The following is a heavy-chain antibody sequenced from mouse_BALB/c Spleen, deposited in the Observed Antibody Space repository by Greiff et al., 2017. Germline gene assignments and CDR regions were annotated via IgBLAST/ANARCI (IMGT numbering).Heavy chain of an antibody. D-gene: IGHD2-2*01. J-gene: IGHJ4*01. CDR1: GFTFSSFG. CDR3: ARYGYPYAMDY. CDR2: ISSGSSTI. V-gene: IGHV5-17*02. Sequence: EVKLVESGGGLVQPGGSRKLSCAASGFTFSSFGMHWVRQAPEKGLEWVAYISSGSSTIYYADTVKGRFTISRDNPKNTLFLQMTSLRSEDTAMYYCARYGYPYAMDYWGQGTSVTVSS.